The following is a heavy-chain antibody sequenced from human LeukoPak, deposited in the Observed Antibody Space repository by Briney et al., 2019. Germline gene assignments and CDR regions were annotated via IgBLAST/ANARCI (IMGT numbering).Heavy chain of an antibody. D-gene: IGHD6-13*01. CDR3: AKDPYSSSWYNWFDP. Sequence: GGSLRLSCAASGFTFSSYAMSWVRQAPGKGLEWVSAISGSGGSTYYADSVKGRFTISRDNSKNTLYLQMNSLRAEDTAVYYCAKDPYSSSWYNWFDPWAREPWSPSPQ. CDR1: GFTFSSYA. CDR2: ISGSGGST. J-gene: IGHJ5*02. V-gene: IGHV3-23*01.